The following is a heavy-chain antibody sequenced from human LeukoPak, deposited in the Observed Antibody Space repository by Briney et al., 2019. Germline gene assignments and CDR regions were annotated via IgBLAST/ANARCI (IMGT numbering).Heavy chain of an antibody. CDR1: GFTFSSYG. D-gene: IGHD1-7*01. Sequence: HPGGSLRLSCAASGFTFSSYGMHWVRQAPGKGLEWVAVISYDGSNKYYADSVKGRFTISRDNSKNTLYLQMSSLRAEDTAVYYCVKDGGITGTTVFDYWGQGTLVTVSS. V-gene: IGHV3-30*18. J-gene: IGHJ4*02. CDR3: VKDGGITGTTVFDY. CDR2: ISYDGSNK.